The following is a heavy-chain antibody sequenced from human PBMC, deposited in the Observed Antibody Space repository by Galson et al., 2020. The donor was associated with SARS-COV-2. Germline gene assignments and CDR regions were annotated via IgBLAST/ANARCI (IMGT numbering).Heavy chain of an antibody. J-gene: IGHJ4*02. V-gene: IGHV4-39*01. CDR2: IHYTGNT. CDR1: GGSISGSTYT. D-gene: IGHD3-22*01. Sequence: SETLSLTCSVSGGSISGSTYTWGWIRQPPGQGLEWIASIHYTGNTYYNPSLKSRVTISVDTSESQFSLKLTSVTAADTAVYYCARHKYFDRLGVVYWGQGTPVTVS. CDR3: ARHKYFDRLGVVY.